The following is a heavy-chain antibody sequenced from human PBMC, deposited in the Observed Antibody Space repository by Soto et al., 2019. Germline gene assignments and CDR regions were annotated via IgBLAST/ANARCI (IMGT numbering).Heavy chain of an antibody. CDR1: GGTISNYA. Sequence: SVKVSCKASGGTISNYAISWVRQAPGQGLEWMGGIIPIFGTANYAQKFQGRVTITADESTSTAYMELSSLRSEDTAVYYCARDKDTAMTRYSAYYYGMDVWGQGTTVTVSS. V-gene: IGHV1-69*13. D-gene: IGHD5-18*01. CDR2: IIPIFGTA. CDR3: ARDKDTAMTRYSAYYYGMDV. J-gene: IGHJ6*02.